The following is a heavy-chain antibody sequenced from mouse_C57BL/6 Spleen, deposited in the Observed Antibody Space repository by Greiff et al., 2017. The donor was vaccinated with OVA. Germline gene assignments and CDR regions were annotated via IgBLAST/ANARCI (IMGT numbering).Heavy chain of an antibody. CDR3: ARLGYRYYYAMDY. V-gene: IGHV1-64*01. D-gene: IGHD2-12*01. CDR2: IHPNSGST. CDR1: GYTFTSYW. Sequence: QVQLQQPGAELVKPGASVKLSCKASGYTFTSYWMHWVKQRPGQGLEWIGMIHPNSGSTNYNEKFKSKATLTVDKSSSTAYMQLSSLTSEDSAVYYCARLGYRYYYAMDYWGQGTSVTVSS. J-gene: IGHJ4*01.